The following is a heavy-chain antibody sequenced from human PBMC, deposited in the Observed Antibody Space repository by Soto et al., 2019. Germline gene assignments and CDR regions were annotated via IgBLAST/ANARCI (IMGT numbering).Heavy chain of an antibody. V-gene: IGHV1-2*04. CDR3: ARAQTYGSGSYYTYDY. CDR1: GYTFTGYY. CDR2: INPNSGGT. J-gene: IGHJ4*02. D-gene: IGHD3-10*01. Sequence: ASVKVSCKASGYTFTGYYMHWVRQAPGQGLEWMGWINPNSGGTNYAQKFQGWVTMTRDTSISTAYMELSRLRSDDTAVYYCARAQTYGSGSYYTYDYWGQGTLVTVSS.